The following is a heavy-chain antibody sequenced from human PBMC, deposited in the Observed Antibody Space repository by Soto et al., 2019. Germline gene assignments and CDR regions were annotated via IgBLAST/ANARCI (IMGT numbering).Heavy chain of an antibody. V-gene: IGHV1-69*01. CDR3: ARGGGGYNYYYYYGMDV. D-gene: IGHD3-22*01. CDR2: IIPIFGRA. Sequence: QVQLVQSGAEVKKPGSSVKVSCKASGGTFSSYAISWVRQAPGPGLEWMGGIIPIFGRANYAQKFQGRVTITADESTSTAYMEVSSLRSEDTGVYDCARGGGGYNYYYYYGMDVWGQGTTVTVSS. J-gene: IGHJ6*02. CDR1: GGTFSSYA.